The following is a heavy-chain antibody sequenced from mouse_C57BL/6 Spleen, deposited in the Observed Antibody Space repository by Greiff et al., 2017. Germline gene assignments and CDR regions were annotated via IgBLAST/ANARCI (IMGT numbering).Heavy chain of an antibody. D-gene: IGHD2-5*01. J-gene: IGHJ3*01. CDR1: GFTFTDYY. V-gene: IGHV7-3*01. CDR2: IRNKANGYTT. Sequence: DVKLVESGGGLVQPGGSLSLSCAASGFTFTDYYMSWVRQPPGKALEWLGFIRNKANGYTTEYSASVKGRFTISRDNSQSILYLQMNALRAEDSATYYCARYKDYSNPFAYWGQGTLVTVSA. CDR3: ARYKDYSNPFAY.